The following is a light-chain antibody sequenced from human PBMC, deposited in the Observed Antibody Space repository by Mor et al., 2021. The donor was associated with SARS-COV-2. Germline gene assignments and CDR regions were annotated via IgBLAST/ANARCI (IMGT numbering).Light chain of an antibody. CDR2: DAT. V-gene: IGKV1-33*01. Sequence: GDSVTITCQASQDISDYLNWYQHKIGKAPKLLIYDATNLETGVPSRFSGGGSGTHFTLTIYNLQPEDVATYYCQQYDRLPWITFGGGTKVEV. CDR3: QQYDRLPWIT. CDR1: QDISDY. J-gene: IGKJ4*01.